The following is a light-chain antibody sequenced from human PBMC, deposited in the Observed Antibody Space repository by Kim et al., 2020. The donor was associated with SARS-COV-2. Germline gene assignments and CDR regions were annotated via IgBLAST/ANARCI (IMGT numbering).Light chain of an antibody. CDR2: GAS. CDR3: QQYGSSPPYS. V-gene: IGKV3-20*01. Sequence: SPGERATPSCRASQSVSSSYLAGYQQKPGQAPRRLIYGASSRATDIPDRFSGSGSGTDFTLTISRLEPEDFAVYYCQQYGSSPPYSFGQGTKLEI. J-gene: IGKJ2*03. CDR1: QSVSSSY.